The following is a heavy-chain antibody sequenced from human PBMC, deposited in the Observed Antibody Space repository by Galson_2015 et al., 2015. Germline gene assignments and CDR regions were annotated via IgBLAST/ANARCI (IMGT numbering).Heavy chain of an antibody. Sequence: SVKVSCKASGYTFTSYAMHWVRQAPGQRLEWMGWINAGNGNTKYSQKFQGRVTITRDTSASTAYMELSSLRSEDTAVYYCTRPTRREATIGGLDYWGQGTLVTVSS. J-gene: IGHJ4*02. CDR1: GYTFTSYA. CDR2: INAGNGNT. CDR3: TRPTRREATIGGLDY. D-gene: IGHD5-12*01. V-gene: IGHV1-3*01.